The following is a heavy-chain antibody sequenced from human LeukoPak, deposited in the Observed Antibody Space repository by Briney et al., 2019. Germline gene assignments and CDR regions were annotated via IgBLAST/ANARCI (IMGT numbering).Heavy chain of an antibody. CDR2: IYYSGST. V-gene: IGHV4-39*01. CDR1: GGSISSSSYY. Sequence: PSETLSLTCTVSGGSISSSSYYWGWIRQPPGKGLEWIGSIYYSGSTYYNPSLKSRVTISVDTSKNQFSLKLSSVTAADTAVYYCARGAIFGVVILVEYYFDYWGQGTLVTVSS. CDR3: ARGAIFGVVILVEYYFDY. J-gene: IGHJ4*02. D-gene: IGHD3-3*01.